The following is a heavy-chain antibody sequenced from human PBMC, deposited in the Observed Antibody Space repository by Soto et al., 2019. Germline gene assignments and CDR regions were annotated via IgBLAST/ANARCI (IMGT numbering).Heavy chain of an antibody. CDR3: GRMYSSSWYRLLAVGI. CDR1: GYTFTSYD. D-gene: IGHD6-13*01. Sequence: ASVKVSCKASGYTFTSYDINWVRQATGQGLEWMGWMNPNSGNTGYAQKFQGRVTMTRNTSISTAYMELSSLRSEDTAVYYCGRMYSSSWYRLLAVGIWGQGTMVTVSS. V-gene: IGHV1-8*01. J-gene: IGHJ3*02. CDR2: MNPNSGNT.